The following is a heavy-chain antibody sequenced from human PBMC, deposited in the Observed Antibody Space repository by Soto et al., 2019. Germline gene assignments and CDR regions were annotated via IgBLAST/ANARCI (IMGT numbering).Heavy chain of an antibody. CDR3: ARERGVASPVAGNTHSFYYMDV. Sequence: QDRLVQSGVAVKKPGASVRVSCKASGYRFTNYGIIWVRQAPGQGGEWMGWISAYNGNTNYAQKFQGRVTLTTDSFTSTAYWELRSLRSDDTAVYYCARERGVASPVAGNTHSFYYMDVWGKGTRVTVSS. CDR1: GYRFTNYG. D-gene: IGHD6-19*01. V-gene: IGHV1-18*01. J-gene: IGHJ6*03. CDR2: ISAYNGNT.